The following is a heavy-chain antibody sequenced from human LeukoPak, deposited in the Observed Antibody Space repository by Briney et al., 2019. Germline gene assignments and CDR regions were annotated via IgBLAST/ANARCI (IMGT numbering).Heavy chain of an antibody. CDR2: ISGSDGST. CDR1: GFTFSSYA. Sequence: GGSLRLSCAASGFTFSSYAISWVRQAPGKGLEWVSAISGSDGSTYYADSVKGRFTISRDNSKNTLYLQMNSLRAEDTAVYYCAKGRGSSWYDGWFDPWGQGTLVTVSS. J-gene: IGHJ5*02. CDR3: AKGRGSSWYDGWFDP. V-gene: IGHV3-23*01. D-gene: IGHD6-13*01.